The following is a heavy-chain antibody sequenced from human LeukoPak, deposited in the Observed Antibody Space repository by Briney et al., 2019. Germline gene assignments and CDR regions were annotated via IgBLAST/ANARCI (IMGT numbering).Heavy chain of an antibody. CDR2: INWDGGTT. CDR3: VKEIDSGLSGMFDY. Sequence: GGSLRLSCAASGFTFDDYTMHWVRQAPGKGLEWVSINWDGGTTYYTDSVKGRFTISRDNSKNSLYLQMNSLKTEDTALYNCVKEIDSGLSGMFDYWGQGTLVTVSS. D-gene: IGHD3-9*01. V-gene: IGHV3-43*01. CDR1: GFTFDDYT. J-gene: IGHJ4*02.